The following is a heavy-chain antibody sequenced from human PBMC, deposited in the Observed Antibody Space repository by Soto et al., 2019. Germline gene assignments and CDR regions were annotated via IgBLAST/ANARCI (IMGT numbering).Heavy chain of an antibody. CDR2: IYYRGRT. V-gene: IGHV4-39*01. CDR1: GGSISSSTYY. J-gene: IGHJ3*02. CDR3: ASRTFRITSDALDI. Sequence: QLQLQESGPGLVKPSETLSLTCTVSGGSISSSTYYWGWTRQPPGKVLEWIGDIYYRGRTYYNPSLKSRLTISVDTSNNQFSLKLSAVSAADTAVYYCASRTFRITSDALDIWGQGTMVTVSS. D-gene: IGHD3-3*01.